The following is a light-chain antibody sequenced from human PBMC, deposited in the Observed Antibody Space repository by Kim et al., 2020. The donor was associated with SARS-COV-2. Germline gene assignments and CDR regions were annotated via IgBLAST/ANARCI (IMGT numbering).Light chain of an antibody. CDR2: QDS. CDR1: KLGDKY. CDR3: QAWDSSTAV. Sequence: VAPGQTAIITCSGDKLGDKYACWYQQKPGQSPVLVIYQDSKRPSGIPERFSGSNSGNTATLTISGTQAMDEADYYCQAWDSSTAVFGGGTQLTVL. V-gene: IGLV3-1*01. J-gene: IGLJ2*01.